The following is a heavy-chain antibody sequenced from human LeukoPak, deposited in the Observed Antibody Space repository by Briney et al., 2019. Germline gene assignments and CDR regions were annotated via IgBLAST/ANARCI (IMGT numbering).Heavy chain of an antibody. CDR2: IYYSGST. V-gene: IGHV4-39*01. CDR3: ATLRSPYFDY. D-gene: IGHD4-17*01. Sequence: SETLSLTCTVSGGSISSSSYYWGWIRQPPGKGLEWIGSIYYSGSTYYNPSLKSRVTISVDTSKNQFSLKLSSVTAADTAVYYCATLRSPYFDYRGQGTLVTVSS. J-gene: IGHJ4*02. CDR1: GGSISSSSYY.